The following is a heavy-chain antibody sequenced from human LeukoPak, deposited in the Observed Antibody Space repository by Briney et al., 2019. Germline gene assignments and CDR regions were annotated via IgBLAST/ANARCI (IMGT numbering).Heavy chain of an antibody. CDR1: GFTFSSYA. Sequence: GGSLRLSCAASGFTFSSYAMHWVRQAPGKGLEWVAVIWYDGSDKYYADSVKGRFTLSRDNSKNTLYLQMNRLRAEDTAVYYCARVAGSGSYYSATLDYWGQGTLVTVSS. CDR2: IWYDGSDK. CDR3: ARVAGSGSYYSATLDY. D-gene: IGHD3-10*01. J-gene: IGHJ4*02. V-gene: IGHV3-33*01.